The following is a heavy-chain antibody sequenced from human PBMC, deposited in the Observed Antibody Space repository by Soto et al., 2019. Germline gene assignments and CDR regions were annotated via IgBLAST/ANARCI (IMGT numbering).Heavy chain of an antibody. D-gene: IGHD5-12*01. Sequence: GGSLRLSCAAPGFTFSNAWMSWVRQAPGKRLEWVGRIKSKTDGGTTDYAAPVKGRFTISRDDSKNTLYLQMNSLKTEDTAVYYCTTLYYEYSGYGTRDYWGQGTLVTSPQ. J-gene: IGHJ4*02. CDR3: TTLYYEYSGYGTRDY. CDR1: GFTFSNAW. CDR2: IKSKTDGGTT. V-gene: IGHV3-15*01.